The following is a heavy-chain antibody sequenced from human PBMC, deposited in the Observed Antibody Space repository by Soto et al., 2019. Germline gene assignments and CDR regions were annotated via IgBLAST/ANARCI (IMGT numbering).Heavy chain of an antibody. V-gene: IGHV3-48*01. D-gene: IGHD4-17*01. Sequence: GGSLRLRCAASGFTFRRFSMNWVRQAPGKGLEWLSYISSSTPIYYADSVKGRFTISRDNAKNSLYLQMNSLRAEDTAVYYCVRLYGDYQIYPDTWRQGSRVSVSS. CDR3: VRLYGDYQIYPDT. J-gene: IGHJ5*02. CDR1: GFTFRRFS. CDR2: ISSSTPI.